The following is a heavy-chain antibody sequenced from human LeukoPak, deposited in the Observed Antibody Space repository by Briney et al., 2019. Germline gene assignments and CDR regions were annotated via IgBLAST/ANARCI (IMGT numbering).Heavy chain of an antibody. CDR2: IYYSGST. J-gene: IGHJ5*02. CDR1: GGSISSYY. Sequence: SETLSLTCTVSGGSISSYYWSWIRQPPGKGLEWVGYIYYSGSTNYNTSLKSRVIISVDTSKNQFSLKLSSVTAADTAVYYCARVGHSIAAAGTDYNWFDPWGQGTLVTVSS. V-gene: IGHV4-59*01. CDR3: ARVGHSIAAAGTDYNWFDP. D-gene: IGHD6-13*01.